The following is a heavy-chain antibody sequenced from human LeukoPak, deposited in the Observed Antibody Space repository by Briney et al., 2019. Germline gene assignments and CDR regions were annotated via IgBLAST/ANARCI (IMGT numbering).Heavy chain of an antibody. J-gene: IGHJ4*02. V-gene: IGHV3-48*01. CDR2: ISASGSNI. Sequence: GGSLRLSRAASGFPFSSYSMNWVRQAPGKGLEWVSYISASGSNIYYLDAVKGRFTVSRDNAMNSLFLQMNRPGVEDTAIYYCVRVKGTYFDFWGQGTLVTVSS. CDR3: VRVKGTYFDF. D-gene: IGHD1-1*01. CDR1: GFPFSSYS.